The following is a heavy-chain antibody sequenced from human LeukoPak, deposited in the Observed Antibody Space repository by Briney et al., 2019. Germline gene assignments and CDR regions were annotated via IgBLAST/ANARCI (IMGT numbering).Heavy chain of an antibody. CDR2: IKSKADGGTT. V-gene: IGHV3-15*01. J-gene: IGHJ6*03. CDR1: GFTFSNAW. Sequence: GGSLRLSCAASGFTFSNAWMSWVRQAPGKGLEWVGRIKSKADGGTTDYAAPVKGRFTISRDDSKNTLYLQMNSLKTEDTAVYYCSTIPIVGGMYYYYYYMDVWGKGTTVTVSS. CDR3: STIPIVGGMYYYYYYMDV. D-gene: IGHD1-26*01.